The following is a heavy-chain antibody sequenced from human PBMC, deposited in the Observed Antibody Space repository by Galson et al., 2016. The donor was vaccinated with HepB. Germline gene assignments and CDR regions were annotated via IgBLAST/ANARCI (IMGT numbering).Heavy chain of an antibody. Sequence: SVKVSCKVSGYTLTELSMHWVRQAPGKGLEWMGGFDPEDGETIYAQKFQGRVTMTEDTSTDTAYMELSSLRSEDTAVYYCATDMRSGIVATTSYAFDIWGQGTMVTVSS. J-gene: IGHJ3*02. CDR3: ATDMRSGIVATTSYAFDI. CDR2: FDPEDGET. D-gene: IGHD5-12*01. CDR1: GYTLTELS. V-gene: IGHV1-24*01.